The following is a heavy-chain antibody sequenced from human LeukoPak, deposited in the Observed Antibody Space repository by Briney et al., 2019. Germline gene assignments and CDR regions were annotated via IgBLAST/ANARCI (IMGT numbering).Heavy chain of an antibody. D-gene: IGHD3-22*01. J-gene: IGHJ4*02. CDR2: ISWNSGSI. CDR3: AKGGYYDSSGTKHIYYFDY. V-gene: IGHV3-9*01. Sequence: GRSLRLSCAASGFTFDDYAMHWVRQAPGKGLEWVSGISWNSGSIGYADSVKGRFTISRDNAENSLYLQMNSLRAEDTALYYCAKGGYYDSSGTKHIYYFDYWGQGTLVTVSS. CDR1: GFTFDDYA.